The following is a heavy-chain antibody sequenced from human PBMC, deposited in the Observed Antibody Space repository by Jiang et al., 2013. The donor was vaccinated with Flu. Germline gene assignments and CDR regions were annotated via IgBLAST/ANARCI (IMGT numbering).Heavy chain of an antibody. CDR3: ARHDYGDYRKKFDS. D-gene: IGHD4-17*01. Sequence: VKPSETLSLTCSVSGDSINSGSYYWGWIRQPPGKGLEWIGSIYYSGRTNYNPSLNSRVTISVDTSKNQFSLKLSSVTAADTAIYYCARHDYGDYRKKFDSWGQGTLVTVSS. V-gene: IGHV4-39*07. CDR2: IYYSGRT. J-gene: IGHJ4*02. CDR1: GDSINSGSYY.